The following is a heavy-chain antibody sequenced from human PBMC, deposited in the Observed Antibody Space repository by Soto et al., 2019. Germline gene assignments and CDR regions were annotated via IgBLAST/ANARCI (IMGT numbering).Heavy chain of an antibody. Sequence: EVPLVESGGGLVQPGGSLRLSCAASGFTVSSNYMSWVRQAPGKGLEWVSVIYSGGLTYYADSVKGRFTISRDNSKNTLYLQMNSLRAEDTAVYYCARDEPFDYWGQGTLVTVSS. J-gene: IGHJ4*02. CDR2: IYSGGLT. CDR1: GFTVSSNY. V-gene: IGHV3-66*01. CDR3: ARDEPFDY.